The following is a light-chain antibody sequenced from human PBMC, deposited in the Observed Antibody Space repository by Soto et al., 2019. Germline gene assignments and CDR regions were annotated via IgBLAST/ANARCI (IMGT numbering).Light chain of an antibody. CDR3: QQYNNWPRT. CDR1: PSVTNF. V-gene: IGKV3-11*01. J-gene: IGKJ1*01. CDR2: GAF. Sequence: EIVLTQSPATLSLSPGERATLSCRASPSVTNFLAWYQQKPGQAPRLLIYGAFNRATGIPARFSGSGSGTDFTLTISRLEPEDFAVYYCQQYNNWPRTFGQGTKVDI.